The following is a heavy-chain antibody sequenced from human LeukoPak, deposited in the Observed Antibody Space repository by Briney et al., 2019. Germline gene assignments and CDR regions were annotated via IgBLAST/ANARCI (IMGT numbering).Heavy chain of an antibody. CDR1: GGSISGSY. D-gene: IGHD1-26*01. J-gene: IGHJ4*02. Sequence: PSETLSLTCTVSGGSISGSYWSWIRQPPGKGLEWIAYMYNSGSTNYNPSLKSRVTISIDASKNQFSLKLSSLTAADTAIYYCARERSGGSYFPNFDYWGQGTLVTVSS. CDR2: MYNSGST. V-gene: IGHV4-59*01. CDR3: ARERSGGSYFPNFDY.